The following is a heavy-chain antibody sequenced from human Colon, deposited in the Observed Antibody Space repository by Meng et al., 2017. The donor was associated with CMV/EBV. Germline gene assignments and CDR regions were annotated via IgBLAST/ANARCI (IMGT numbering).Heavy chain of an antibody. D-gene: IGHD3-9*01. V-gene: IGHV3-30*02. CDR2: IRYDANTK. Sequence: GESLKISCVASQFPFSFYGMHWVRQAPGKGLEWVAFIRYDANTKWYADSVKGRFTISRDNSRNILYLQMSSLRTDDTAVYYCAKESSTTTSEAGGTYDIFDYWGQGALVTVSS. J-gene: IGHJ4*02. CDR1: QFPFSFYG. CDR3: AKESSTTTSEAGGTYDIFDY.